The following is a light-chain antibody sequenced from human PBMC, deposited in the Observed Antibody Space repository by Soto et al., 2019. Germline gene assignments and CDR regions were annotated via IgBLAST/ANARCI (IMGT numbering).Light chain of an antibody. J-gene: IGLJ1*01. CDR1: SSDVGSYDL. V-gene: IGLV2-23*02. CDR2: EVT. CDR3: CSSAGGGTYV. Sequence: QSALTQPASVSGSPGQSIAISCTGTSSDVGSYDLVSWYQQHPGKAPKLTIYEVTKRPSGVSSRFSGSKSGNTASLTISGLQAEDDADYYCCSSAGGGTYVFGTGTKVTVL.